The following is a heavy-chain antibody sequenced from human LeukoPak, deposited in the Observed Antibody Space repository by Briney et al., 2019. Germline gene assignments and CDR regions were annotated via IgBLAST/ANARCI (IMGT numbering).Heavy chain of an antibody. D-gene: IGHD1-26*01. CDR3: ATRVGATVDY. CDR1: GYTLTELS. J-gene: IGHJ4*02. V-gene: IGHV1-24*01. CDR2: FDPEDGET. Sequence: GASVKVSCKVSGYTLTELSMHWVRQAPGKGLEWMGGFDPEDGETIYAQKFQGRVTMTEGTSTDTAYMELSSLRSEDTAVYYCATRVGATVDYWGQGTLVTVSS.